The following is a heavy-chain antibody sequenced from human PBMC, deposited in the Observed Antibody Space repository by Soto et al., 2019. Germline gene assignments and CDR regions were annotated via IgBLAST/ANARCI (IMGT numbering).Heavy chain of an antibody. J-gene: IGHJ6*02. D-gene: IGHD2-15*01. CDR2: ISYDGSNK. CDR3: ARDGKAASYYCYGMDV. V-gene: IGHV3-30-3*01. Sequence: PGGSLRLSCAASGFTFSSYAMHWVRQAPGKGLEWVAVISYDGSNKYYADSVKGRFTISRDNSKNTLYLQMNSLRAEDTAVYYCARDGKAASYYCYGMDVWGQGTTVTVSS. CDR1: GFTFSSYA.